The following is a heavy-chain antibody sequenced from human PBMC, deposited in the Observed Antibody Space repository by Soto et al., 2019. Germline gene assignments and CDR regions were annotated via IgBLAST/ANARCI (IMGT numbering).Heavy chain of an antibody. CDR3: ARERGIAAAPGPLDY. CDR1: GGTFSSYA. Sequence: QVQLVQSGAEVKKPGSSVKVSCKASGGTFSSYAISWVRQAPGQGLEWMGAIIPIFGTANYAQKFQGRVTVTADESTSTAYRELSSLRAEDTAVYYCARERGIAAAPGPLDYWGQGTLVTASS. CDR2: IIPIFGTA. V-gene: IGHV1-69*01. J-gene: IGHJ4*02. D-gene: IGHD6-13*01.